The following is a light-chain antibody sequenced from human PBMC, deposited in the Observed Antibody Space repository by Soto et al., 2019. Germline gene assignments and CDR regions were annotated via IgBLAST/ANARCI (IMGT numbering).Light chain of an antibody. CDR1: QNINNY. V-gene: IGKV1-39*01. CDR3: QQSYSAPWT. Sequence: DIQMTQSPSSLSASVGDRVTITCRASQNINNYLNWYQQKPGKAPKLLIHAASSFQSGVASRFSGSGYGTDFPLTINSLQHEDSASYYCQQSYSAPWTFGQGTKVEIK. CDR2: AAS. J-gene: IGKJ1*01.